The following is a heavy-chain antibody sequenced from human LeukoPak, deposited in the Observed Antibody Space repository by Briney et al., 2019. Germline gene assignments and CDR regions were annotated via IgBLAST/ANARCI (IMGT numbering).Heavy chain of an antibody. CDR1: GFTVSSNY. CDR2: IYSGDNT. CDR3: ARDPSRGLYYFDH. V-gene: IGHV3-66*01. Sequence: GGSLRLSCVASGFTVSSNYMSWVRQAPGKGLEWVSVIYSGDNTYYVDSVKGRFTISRDNSKNTLYLQMNSLRADDTAVYYCARDPSRGLYYFDHWGQGTLVTVSS. J-gene: IGHJ4*02. D-gene: IGHD3-10*01.